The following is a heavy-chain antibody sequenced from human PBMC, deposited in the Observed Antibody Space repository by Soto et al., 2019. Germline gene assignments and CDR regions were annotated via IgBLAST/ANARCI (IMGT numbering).Heavy chain of an antibody. CDR2: INPNNGAT. J-gene: IGHJ4*02. Sequence: QVQLVQSGAEVKKPGASVKVSCKASGYTFTGYYIHWVRQAPGQGLERMGWINPNNGATNYAQKFQGRVTLTRDTSISTAYMELSRLRSDDTAVYYCATPSGGLAVARWGQGSLVTVSS. CDR3: ATPSGGLAVAR. CDR1: GYTFTGYY. V-gene: IGHV1-2*02. D-gene: IGHD6-19*01.